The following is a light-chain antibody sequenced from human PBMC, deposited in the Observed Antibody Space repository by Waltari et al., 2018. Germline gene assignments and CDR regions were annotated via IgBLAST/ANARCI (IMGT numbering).Light chain of an antibody. J-gene: IGKJ2*01. V-gene: IGKV1-39*01. CDR2: AAT. Sequence: DIQMTQSPSSLSASVGDRVTITCRASQSIASYLNWYQKKPGEAPKVLIFAATSLQSGVPSRFSGSGSGTEFTLTVTSLQPEDFATYYCQQSYSTPYTFGQGTKVEIK. CDR1: QSIASY. CDR3: QQSYSTPYT.